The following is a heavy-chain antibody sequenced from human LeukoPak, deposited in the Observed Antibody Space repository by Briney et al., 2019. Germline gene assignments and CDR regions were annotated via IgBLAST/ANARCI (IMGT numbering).Heavy chain of an antibody. CDR1: GYSFTTYR. V-gene: IGHV5-51*01. J-gene: IGHJ4*02. Sequence: LGESLKISCKGSGYSFTTYRIGWVRQMPGKGLEWMGVASPGDSDTRYSPSFQGQVTISADKSISTAYLQWSSLKASDTAMYYCARHLDDSSGYYYRTMYYFDYWGQGTLVTVSS. D-gene: IGHD3-22*01. CDR2: ASPGDSDT. CDR3: ARHLDDSSGYYYRTMYYFDY.